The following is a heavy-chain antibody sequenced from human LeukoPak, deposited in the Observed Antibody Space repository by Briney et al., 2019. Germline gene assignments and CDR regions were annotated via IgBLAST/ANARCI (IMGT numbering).Heavy chain of an antibody. CDR3: ARAGPSFDY. J-gene: IGHJ4*02. CDR1: GGSISSYY. Sequence: SETLSLTCTVSGGSISSYYWSWIRQPPGKGLEWIGYIYYSGSTNYNPSPKSRVTISVDTSKNQFSLKLSSVTAADTAVYYCARAGPSFDYWGQGTLVTVSS. CDR2: IYYSGST. V-gene: IGHV4-59*01.